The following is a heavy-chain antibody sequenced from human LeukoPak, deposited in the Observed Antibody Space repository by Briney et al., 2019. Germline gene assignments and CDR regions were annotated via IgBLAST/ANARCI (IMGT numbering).Heavy chain of an antibody. CDR1: GFTFNSHG. CDR2: IWHDGSAE. Sequence: PGGSLRLSCAASGFTFNSHGMYWVRQAPGKGLEWVAVIWHDGSAEFYGDSVRGRFRISRDDSKNTLYLQMDSLRVEDTALYYCAKDHRGGWSGYFDSWGQGTLVTVSS. J-gene: IGHJ4*02. D-gene: IGHD6-19*01. CDR3: AKDHRGGWSGYFDS. V-gene: IGHV3-33*06.